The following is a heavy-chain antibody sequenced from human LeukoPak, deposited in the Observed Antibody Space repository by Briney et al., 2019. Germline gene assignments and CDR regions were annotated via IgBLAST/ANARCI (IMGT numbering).Heavy chain of an antibody. D-gene: IGHD3-10*01. CDR3: ATRGRPGSGSYPIYFDY. CDR1: GYTLTELS. CDR2: FDPEDGET. Sequence: ASVKVSCKVSGYTLTELSMHWVRQAPGKGLEWMGGFDPEDGETIYAQKFQGRVTMTEDTSTDTAYMELSSLRSEDRAVYYCATRGRPGSGSYPIYFDYWGQGTLVTVSS. V-gene: IGHV1-24*01. J-gene: IGHJ4*02.